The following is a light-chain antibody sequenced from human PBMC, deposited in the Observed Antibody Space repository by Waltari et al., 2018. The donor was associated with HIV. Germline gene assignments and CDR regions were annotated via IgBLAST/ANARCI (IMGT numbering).Light chain of an antibody. CDR2: GNK. Sequence: QSVLTQPPSVSGAPGQRVTISCTGSTSNIGADYDVHWYQQIPGTAPKLLISGNKNRPSGVPDRFSASKSGTSASLTITGLQAEDEADCFFQSYDITLSASVVFGGGTKLTVL. J-gene: IGLJ2*01. V-gene: IGLV1-40*01. CDR1: TSNIGADYD. CDR3: QSYDITLSASVV.